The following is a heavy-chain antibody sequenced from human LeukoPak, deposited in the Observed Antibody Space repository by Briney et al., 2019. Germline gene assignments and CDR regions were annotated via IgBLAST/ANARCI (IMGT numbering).Heavy chain of an antibody. D-gene: IGHD3-16*01. J-gene: IGHJ4*02. Sequence: PGGSLRLSCATSGFTFTDYPMNWVRQAPGKGLEWVSNIRTSTEGANYAIYADSVKGRVTFSRDDAKNTLYLHMHCLKASDTAMYYCVRQGGPPDYWGQGTLVTVSS. CDR2: IRTSTEGANYA. CDR3: VRQGGPPDY. V-gene: IGHV3-11*03. CDR1: GFTFTDYP.